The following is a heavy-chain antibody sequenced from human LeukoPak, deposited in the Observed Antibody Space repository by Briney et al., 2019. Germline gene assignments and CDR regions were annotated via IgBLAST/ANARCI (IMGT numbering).Heavy chain of an antibody. D-gene: IGHD5-12*01. J-gene: IGHJ4*02. CDR2: ISSGGSTI. V-gene: IGHV3-48*03. CDR3: AKSMVDIVATGVDY. CDR1: GFTFSSFE. Sequence: GGSLRLSCAASGFTFSSFEMKWVRQAPGKGLEWVSYISSGGSTIYYADSVKGRFTISRDNAKNSLYLQMNSLRAEDTAVYYCAKSMVDIVATGVDYWGQGTLVTVSS.